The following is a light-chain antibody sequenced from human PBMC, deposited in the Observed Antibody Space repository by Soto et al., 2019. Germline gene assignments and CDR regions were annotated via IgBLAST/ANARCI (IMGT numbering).Light chain of an antibody. J-gene: IGKJ1*01. Sequence: EIVLTHSPRPLSLSPGERATLSCRASQSVSSSYLAWYQQKPGQAPRLLIYGASSRATGIPDRFSGSGSGTDFTLTISRLEPEDFAAYYCQRHGATFGQGTKVDIK. CDR3: QRHGAT. CDR2: GAS. V-gene: IGKV3-20*01. CDR1: QSVSSSY.